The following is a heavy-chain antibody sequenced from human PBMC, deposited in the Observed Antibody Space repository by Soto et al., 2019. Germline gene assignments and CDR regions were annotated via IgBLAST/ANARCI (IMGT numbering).Heavy chain of an antibody. CDR3: ARVRAAGGFPSRYYYYYGMDV. V-gene: IGHV5-51*01. Sequence: GESLKISCKGSGYSFTSYWIGWVRQMPGKGLELMGIIYPGDSDTRYSPSFQGQVTISADKSISTAYLQWSSLKASDTAMYYCARVRAAGGFPSRYYYYYGMDVWGQGTTVTVSS. J-gene: IGHJ6*02. CDR2: IYPGDSDT. D-gene: IGHD6-13*01. CDR1: GYSFTSYW.